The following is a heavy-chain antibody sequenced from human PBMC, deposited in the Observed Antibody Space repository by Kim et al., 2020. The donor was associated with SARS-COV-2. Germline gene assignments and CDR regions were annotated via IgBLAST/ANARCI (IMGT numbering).Heavy chain of an antibody. CDR3: AREILGGDALDF. Sequence: TIYAQKFQGRVTMTRDTSVDTAYVEVTRLTSDDTVFYYCAREILGGDALDFWGQGTMVTVSS. V-gene: IGHV1-2*05. CDR2: T. D-gene: IGHD2-15*01. J-gene: IGHJ3*01.